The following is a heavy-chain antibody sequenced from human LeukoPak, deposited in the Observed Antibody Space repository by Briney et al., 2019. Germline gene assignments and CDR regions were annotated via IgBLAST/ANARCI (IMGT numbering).Heavy chain of an antibody. Sequence: GGSLRLSCAASGFTFSSYGMHWVRQAPGKGLEWVAVIWYDGSNKYYADTVKGRFTISRDNSKNTLYLQMNSLRAEDTAVYYCARALGGYSGYDYRYYYYGMDVWGQGTTVTVSS. D-gene: IGHD5-12*01. CDR3: ARALGGYSGYDYRYYYYGMDV. CDR1: GFTFSSYG. CDR2: IWYDGSNK. J-gene: IGHJ6*02. V-gene: IGHV3-33*01.